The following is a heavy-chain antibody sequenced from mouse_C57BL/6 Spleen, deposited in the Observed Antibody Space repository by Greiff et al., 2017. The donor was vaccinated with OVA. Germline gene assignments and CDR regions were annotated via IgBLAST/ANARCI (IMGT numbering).Heavy chain of an antibody. CDR2: INPSTGGT. D-gene: IGHD1-1*02. J-gene: IGHJ1*03. CDR3: ASGGSGYFDV. V-gene: IGHV1-42*01. CDR1: GYSFTGYY. Sequence: EVQLVESGPELVKPGASVKISCKASGYSFTGYYMNWVKQSPEKSLEWIGEINPSTGGTTYNQKFKAKATLTVDKSSSTAYMQLKSLTSEDSAVYYCASGGSGYFDVWGTGTTVTVSS.